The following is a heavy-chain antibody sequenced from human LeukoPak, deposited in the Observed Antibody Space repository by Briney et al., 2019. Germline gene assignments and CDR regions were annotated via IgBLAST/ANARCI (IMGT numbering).Heavy chain of an antibody. V-gene: IGHV3-73*01. CDR1: GFTFSGSA. Sequence: PGGSLRLSRAASGFTFSGSAMHWVRQASGKGLEWVGRIRSKANSYATAYAASVKGRFTISRDDSKNTAYLQMNSLKTEDTAVYYCTRLRETGFDYWGQGTLVTVSS. CDR2: IRSKANSYAT. J-gene: IGHJ4*02. CDR3: TRLRETGFDY.